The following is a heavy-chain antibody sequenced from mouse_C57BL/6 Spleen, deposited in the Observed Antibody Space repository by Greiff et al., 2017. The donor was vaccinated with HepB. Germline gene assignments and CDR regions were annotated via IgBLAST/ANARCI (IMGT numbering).Heavy chain of an antibody. CDR2: IDPSASYT. J-gene: IGHJ3*01. D-gene: IGHD2-1*01. CDR3: ARRDLYYPWFAY. CDR1: GYTFTSYW. V-gene: IGHV1-69*01. Sequence: QVQLQQPGAELVMPGASVKLSCKASGYTFTSYWMHWVKQRPGQGLEWIGEIDPSASYTNYNQKYKGKSTLNVDKSSSTAYRQLSSLTSEDSAVYYCARRDLYYPWFAYWGQGTLVTVSA.